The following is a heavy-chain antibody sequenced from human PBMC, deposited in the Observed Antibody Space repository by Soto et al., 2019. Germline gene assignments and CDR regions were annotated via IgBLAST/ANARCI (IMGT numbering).Heavy chain of an antibody. CDR2: TIPLLGTP. J-gene: IGHJ5*02. CDR1: GVSIKSSS. D-gene: IGHD6-6*01. Sequence: QVQLVQSGAELKKPGSSVKVSCKVSGVSIKSSSITWVRQALGQGLEWMGGTIPLLGTPHYAQTFQGRVTMTADESTSTVYMDLSSLRSEDTAVYYCTRSSGLTNWLDPWGQGTLITVSS. V-gene: IGHV1-69*12. CDR3: TRSSGLTNWLDP.